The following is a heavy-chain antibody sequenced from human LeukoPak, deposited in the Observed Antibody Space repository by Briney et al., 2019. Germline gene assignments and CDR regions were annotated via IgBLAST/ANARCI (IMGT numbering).Heavy chain of an antibody. CDR3: ARGIGSGEDYGMDV. Sequence: GRSLRLSCAASGFTVSSNYMSWVRQAPGKGLEWVSVIYSGGSTYYADSVKGRFTISRDNSKNTLYLQMNSLRAEDTAVYYCARGIGSGEDYGMDVWGQGTTVTVSS. V-gene: IGHV3-66*01. CDR1: GFTVSSNY. D-gene: IGHD1-26*01. CDR2: IYSGGST. J-gene: IGHJ6*02.